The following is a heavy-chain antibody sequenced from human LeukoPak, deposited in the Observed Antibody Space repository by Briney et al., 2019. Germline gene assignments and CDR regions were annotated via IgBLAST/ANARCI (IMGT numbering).Heavy chain of an antibody. J-gene: IGHJ6*04. V-gene: IGHV3-21*01. CDR3: ARDDAATARASGMDV. CDR2: INEGSTYT. Sequence: PGGSLRLSCAASGFSFSSYSMNWVRQAPGKGLEWVSYINEGSTYTYYAKSVKGRFTISRDNAKNSLYLQVNSLRGEDTAVYYCARDDAATARASGMDVWGKGTTVTVSS. D-gene: IGHD6-6*01. CDR1: GFSFSSYS.